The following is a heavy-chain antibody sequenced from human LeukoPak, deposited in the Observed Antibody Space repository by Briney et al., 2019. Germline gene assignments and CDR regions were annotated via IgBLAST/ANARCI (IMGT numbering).Heavy chain of an antibody. CDR3: ARGVWGSYRSNTYLDH. CDR2: IYYSGST. CDR1: GGSISSYY. D-gene: IGHD3-16*02. V-gene: IGHV4-59*01. J-gene: IGHJ4*02. Sequence: SETLSLTCTVSGGSISSYYWSWIRQPPGKGLEWIGYIYYSGSTNYNPSLKSRVTISVDTSKNQFSLKLSSVTAADTAVYYCARGVWGSYRSNTYLDHWGQGTLVTVSS.